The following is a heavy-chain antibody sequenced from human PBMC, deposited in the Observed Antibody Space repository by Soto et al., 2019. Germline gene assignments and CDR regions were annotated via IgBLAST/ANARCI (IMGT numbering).Heavy chain of an antibody. CDR3: ARETSFLYNPHHSPYYMHV. Sequence: PSQTLSLTCVISGDSVSSNSAAWNWIRQSPSRGLEWLGRTYYRSKWYNDYAVSVKSRITINPDTSKNQFSLQLNSVTPEDTAVYYCARETSFLYNPHHSPYYMHVPGTATTVTVSS. V-gene: IGHV6-1*01. J-gene: IGHJ6*03. CDR2: TYYRSKWYN. CDR1: GDSVSSNSAA. D-gene: IGHD1-1*01.